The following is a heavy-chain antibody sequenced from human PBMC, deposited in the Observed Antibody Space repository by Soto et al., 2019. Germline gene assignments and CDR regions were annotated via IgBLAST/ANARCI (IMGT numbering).Heavy chain of an antibody. CDR1: GFTFSSYA. J-gene: IGHJ3*02. CDR2: ISYDGSNK. D-gene: IGHD3-22*01. Sequence: QVQLVESGGGVVQPGRSLRLSCAASGFTFSSYAMHCVRQAPGKGLEWVAVISYDGSNKYYADSVKGRFTISRDNSKNTLYLQMNSLRAEDTAVYYCARPTSYYYDSSGPTNAFDIWGQGTMVTVSS. CDR3: ARPTSYYYDSSGPTNAFDI. V-gene: IGHV3-30-3*01.